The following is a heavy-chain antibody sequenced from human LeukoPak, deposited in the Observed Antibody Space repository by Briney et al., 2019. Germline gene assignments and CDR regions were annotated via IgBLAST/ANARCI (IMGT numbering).Heavy chain of an antibody. D-gene: IGHD1-26*01. Sequence: PSETLSLTCTVYGISVASTGRYWGWIRQPPGKRLEGNASASYTGDIYSPPSLKSRLTISVDTSKNQFALTLSSVTAAGTAVYYCGRHVSNGWDYHYGLDVWGRGTTVTVSS. CDR1: GISVASTGRY. CDR2: ASYTGDI. V-gene: IGHV4-39*01. CDR3: GRHVSNGWDYHYGLDV. J-gene: IGHJ6*02.